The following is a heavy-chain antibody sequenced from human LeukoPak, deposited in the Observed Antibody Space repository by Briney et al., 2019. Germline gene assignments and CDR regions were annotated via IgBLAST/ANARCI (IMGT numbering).Heavy chain of an antibody. Sequence: GGSLRLSCAASGFTFSSYSMNWVRQAPGKGLEWVSSISISSSYIYYAHSAKGRFTISRNNAKNTLYLQMNSLRAEDTAVYYCARGSASKILRYFDWETDYWGQGTLVTVSS. D-gene: IGHD3-9*01. J-gene: IGHJ4*02. V-gene: IGHV3-21*01. CDR3: ARGSASKILRYFDWETDY. CDR2: ISISSSYI. CDR1: GFTFSSYS.